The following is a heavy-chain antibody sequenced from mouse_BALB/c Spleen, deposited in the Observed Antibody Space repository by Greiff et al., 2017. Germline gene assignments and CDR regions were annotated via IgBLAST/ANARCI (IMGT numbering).Heavy chain of an antibody. CDR3: ARGDGSLDFDY. V-gene: IGHV1S29*02. CDR2: IYPYNGGT. J-gene: IGHJ2*01. Sequence: EVKLEESGPELVKPGASVKISCKASGYTFTDYNMHWVKQSHGKSLEWIGYIYPYNGGTGYNQKFKSKATLTVDNSSSTAYMELRSLTSEDSAVYYCARGDGSLDFDYWGQGTTLTVSS. D-gene: IGHD2-3*01. CDR1: GYTFTDYN.